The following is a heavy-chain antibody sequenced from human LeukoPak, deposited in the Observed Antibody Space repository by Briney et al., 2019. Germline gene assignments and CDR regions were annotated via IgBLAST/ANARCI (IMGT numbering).Heavy chain of an antibody. CDR3: ARDAGRYCSGGSCYSLAGYYYGMDV. Sequence: SETLSLTCTVSGGSISSYYWSWIRQPPGKGLEWIGYIYYSGSTNYNPSLKSRVTISVDTSKNQFSLKLSSVTAADTAVYYCARDAGRYCSGGSCYSLAGYYYGMDVWGQGTTVTVSS. CDR1: GGSISSYY. J-gene: IGHJ6*02. V-gene: IGHV4-59*01. D-gene: IGHD2-15*01. CDR2: IYYSGST.